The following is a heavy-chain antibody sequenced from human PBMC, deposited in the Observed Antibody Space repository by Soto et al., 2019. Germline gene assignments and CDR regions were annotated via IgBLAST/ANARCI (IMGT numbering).Heavy chain of an antibody. J-gene: IGHJ5*02. CDR2: INHSGST. Sequence: RTCAVYGGSFSGYYWSWIRQPPGKGLEWIGEINHSGSTNYNPSLKSRVTISVDTSKNQFSLKLSSVTAADTAVYYCARPGYSSGAQNWFDPWGQGTLVTVSS. D-gene: IGHD6-19*01. CDR1: GGSFSGYY. CDR3: ARPGYSSGAQNWFDP. V-gene: IGHV4-34*01.